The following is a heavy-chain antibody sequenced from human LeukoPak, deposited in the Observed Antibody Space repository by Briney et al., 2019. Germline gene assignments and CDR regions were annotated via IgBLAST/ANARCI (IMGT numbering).Heavy chain of an antibody. CDR2: ISSSSSYI. D-gene: IGHD3-22*01. V-gene: IGHV3-21*01. Sequence: GGSLRLSCAASGFTFSSYSMNWVRQAPGKGLEWVSSISSSSSYIYYADSVKGRFTISRDNAKNSLYLQMNSLRAEDTAVYYCARGPSITMIAFFDCWGQGTLVTVSS. J-gene: IGHJ4*02. CDR1: GFTFSSYS. CDR3: ARGPSITMIAFFDC.